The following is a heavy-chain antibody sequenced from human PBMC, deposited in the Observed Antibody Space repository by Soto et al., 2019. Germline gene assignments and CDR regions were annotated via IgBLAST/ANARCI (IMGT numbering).Heavy chain of an antibody. CDR1: GYTLTELS. CDR3: ATPDLASCCSGGSCYSCLFDY. CDR2: FDPEDGET. V-gene: IGHV1-24*01. D-gene: IGHD2-15*01. Sequence: ASVKVSCKVSGYTLTELSMHWVRQAPGKGLEWMGGFDPEDGETIYAQKFQGRVTMTEDTSTDTAYMELSSLRSEDTAVYYCATPDLASCCSGGSCYSCLFDYWGQGTLVTVSS. J-gene: IGHJ4*02.